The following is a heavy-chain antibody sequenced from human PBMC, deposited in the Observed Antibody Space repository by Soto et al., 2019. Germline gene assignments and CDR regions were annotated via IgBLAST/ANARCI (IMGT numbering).Heavy chain of an antibody. J-gene: IGHJ3*02. CDR1: GFSLSTSGVG. V-gene: IGHV2-5*02. CDR3: AHSPDYYHAFDI. Sequence: QITLKESGPTLVKPTQTLTLTCTFSGFSLSTSGVGVGWIRQPPGKALEWLALIYWDDDKRYSPSLKSRLTITKDTSKHQVVLTMTNIDPVDTATYYCAHSPDYYHAFDIWGQGTMVTVSS. D-gene: IGHD3-10*01. CDR2: IYWDDDK.